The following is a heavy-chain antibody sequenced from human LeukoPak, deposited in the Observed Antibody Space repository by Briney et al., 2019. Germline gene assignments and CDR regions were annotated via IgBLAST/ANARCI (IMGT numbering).Heavy chain of an antibody. CDR3: ARDRRFLVLWSHWYFDL. D-gene: IGHD3-3*01. Sequence: GGSLRLSCAASGFTFSSYAMHWVRQAPGKGLEWVAVISYDGSNKYYADSVKGRFTISRDNSKNTLYLQMNSLRAEDTAVYYCARDRRFLVLWSHWYFDLWGRGTLVTVSS. CDR2: ISYDGSNK. CDR1: GFTFSSYA. J-gene: IGHJ2*01. V-gene: IGHV3-30-3*01.